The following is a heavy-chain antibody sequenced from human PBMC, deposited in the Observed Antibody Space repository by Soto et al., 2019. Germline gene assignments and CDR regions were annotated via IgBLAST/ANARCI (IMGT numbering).Heavy chain of an antibody. Sequence: QVQLQESGPGLVRPSQTLSLTCTVSGGSISSDHYHWTWIRQTPGKGLEWLGYIHYSGSVYYNPSLQSRVTVSVDTSKNLFSLKLSSVTAADTAVYFCVREDDGGDRDYYGLDVWGQGTTVTVSS. CDR1: GGSISSDHYH. CDR3: VREDDGGDRDYYGLDV. J-gene: IGHJ6*02. V-gene: IGHV4-30-4*01. D-gene: IGHD4-17*01. CDR2: IHYSGSV.